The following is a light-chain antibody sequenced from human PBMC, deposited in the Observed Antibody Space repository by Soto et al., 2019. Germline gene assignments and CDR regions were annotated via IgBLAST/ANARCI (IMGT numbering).Light chain of an antibody. J-gene: IGLJ2*01. V-gene: IGLV9-49*01. CDR2: VGTGGNVG. Sequence: QSVLTQPPSASASLGPSVTLTCTLSSGYSNYKVDWYQQRQGSGPRFVMLVGTGGNVGSKGDGIPHRFVVLGSGLNRYLNITNLQEEDVSDDYGGADHGSGGKCVCVVFGGGTKLTVL. CDR1: SGYSNYK. CDR3: GADHGSGGKCVCVV.